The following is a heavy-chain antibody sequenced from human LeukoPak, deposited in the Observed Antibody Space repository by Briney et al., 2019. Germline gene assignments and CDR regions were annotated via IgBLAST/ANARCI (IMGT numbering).Heavy chain of an antibody. Sequence: ASVKVSCKAPGYTFTSYYMHWVRQAPGQGLEWMGIINPSGGSTSYAQKFQGRVTMTRDTSTSTVYMELSSLRSEDTAVYYCARWDSGYYYFDYWGQGTLVTVSS. CDR2: INPSGGST. CDR1: GYTFTSYY. J-gene: IGHJ4*02. V-gene: IGHV1-46*01. D-gene: IGHD3-22*01. CDR3: ARWDSGYYYFDY.